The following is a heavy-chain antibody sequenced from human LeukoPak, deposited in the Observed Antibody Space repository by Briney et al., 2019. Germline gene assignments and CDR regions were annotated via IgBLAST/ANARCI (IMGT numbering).Heavy chain of an antibody. CDR3: AKDVGADYYFDY. CDR2: ISYDGSNK. CDR1: GFTFSSYG. Sequence: GGSLRLSCAASGFTFSSYGMHWVRQAPGKGLEWVAVISYDGSNKYYADSVKDRFTISRDNSKNTLYLQMNSLRAEDTAVYYCAKDVGADYYFDYWGQGTLVTVSS. D-gene: IGHD2-15*01. J-gene: IGHJ4*02. V-gene: IGHV3-30*18.